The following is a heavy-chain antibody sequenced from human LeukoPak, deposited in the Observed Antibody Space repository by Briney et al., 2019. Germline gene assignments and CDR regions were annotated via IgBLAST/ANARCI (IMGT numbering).Heavy chain of an antibody. J-gene: IGHJ4*02. CDR2: ISYDGSNK. D-gene: IGHD3-16*01. Sequence: GGSLRLSCAASGFTFSSYWMHWVRQAPGKGLEWVAVISYDGSNKYYADSVKGRFTISRDNSKNTLYLQMNSLRAEDTAVYYCAKDRSHGATRFPYWGQGTLVTVSS. CDR1: GFTFSSYW. V-gene: IGHV3-30*18. CDR3: AKDRSHGATRFPY.